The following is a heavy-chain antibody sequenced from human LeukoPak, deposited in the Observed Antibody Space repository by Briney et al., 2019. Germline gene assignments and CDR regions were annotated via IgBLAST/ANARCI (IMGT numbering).Heavy chain of an antibody. CDR1: GGSISSSSYY. Sequence: KPSETLSLTCTVSGGSISSSSYYWGWIRQPPGKGLEWIGSIYYSGSTYYNPSLKSRVTISVDTSKNQFSLKLSSVPAADTAVYYCARWARAEVGATAYFDYWGQGTLVTVSS. CDR3: ARWARAEVGATAYFDY. CDR2: IYYSGST. V-gene: IGHV4-39*07. J-gene: IGHJ4*02. D-gene: IGHD1-26*01.